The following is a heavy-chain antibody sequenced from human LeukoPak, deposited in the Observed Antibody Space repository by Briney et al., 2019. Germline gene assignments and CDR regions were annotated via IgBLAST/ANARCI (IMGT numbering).Heavy chain of an antibody. D-gene: IGHD6-19*01. CDR1: GYTFTGYY. Sequence: ASVKVSCKASGYTFTGYYMHWVRQAPGQGLEWMGWINPNSGGTNYAQKFQGRVTMTRDTSISTAYMELSRLRSDDTALYYCTRDAKYSSEGSDYWGQGTLVTVSS. CDR3: TRDAKYSSEGSDY. V-gene: IGHV1-2*02. CDR2: INPNSGGT. J-gene: IGHJ4*02.